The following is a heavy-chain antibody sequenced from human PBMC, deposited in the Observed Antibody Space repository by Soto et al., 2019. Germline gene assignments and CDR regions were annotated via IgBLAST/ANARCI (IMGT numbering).Heavy chain of an antibody. CDR2: IYYSGST. CDR1: GGSISSGGYY. Sequence: QVQLQKSGPGLVKPSQTLSLTCTVSGGSISSGGYYWSWIRQHPGKGLEWIGYIYYSGSTYYNPSLKSRVTISVDTSKNQFSLKLSSVTAADTAVYYCARVTLAARFDAFDIWGQGTMVTVSS. D-gene: IGHD6-6*01. CDR3: ARVTLAARFDAFDI. J-gene: IGHJ3*02. V-gene: IGHV4-31*03.